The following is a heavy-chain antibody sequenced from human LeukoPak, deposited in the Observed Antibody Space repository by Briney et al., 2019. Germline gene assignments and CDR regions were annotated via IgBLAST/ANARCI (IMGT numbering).Heavy chain of an antibody. V-gene: IGHV3-21*01. Sequence: AVKGRFTISRDNAKNSLYLQMNSLRAEDTAVYYCARDGAYSGSYRAAFDIWGQGTMVTVSS. D-gene: IGHD1-26*01. CDR3: ARDGAYSGSYRAAFDI. J-gene: IGHJ3*02.